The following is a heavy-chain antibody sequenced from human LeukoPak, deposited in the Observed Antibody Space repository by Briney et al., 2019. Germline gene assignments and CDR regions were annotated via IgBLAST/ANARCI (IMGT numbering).Heavy chain of an antibody. CDR2: ISSSSSYI. D-gene: IGHD1-26*01. CDR3: AKVFGSYYGSDY. Sequence: GGSLRLSCAASGFTSSSYSMNWVRQAPGKGLEWVSSISSSSSYIYYADSVKGRFTISRDNAKNSLYLQMNSLRAEDTAVYYCAKVFGSYYGSDYWGQGTLVTVSS. V-gene: IGHV3-21*01. J-gene: IGHJ4*02. CDR1: GFTSSSYS.